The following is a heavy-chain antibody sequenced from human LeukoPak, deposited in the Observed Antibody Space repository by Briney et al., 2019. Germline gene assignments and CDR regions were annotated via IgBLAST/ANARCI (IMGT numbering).Heavy chain of an antibody. CDR1: GYTFTSYY. D-gene: IGHD5-24*01. CDR2: INPSGGST. J-gene: IGHJ4*02. V-gene: IGHV1-46*01. CDR3: ARDREMATSRLHYFDY. Sequence: GASVKVSCKASGYTFTSYYMPWVRQAPGQGLELMGIINPSGGSTSYAQKFQGRVTMTRDMSTSTVYMELSSLRSEDTAVYYCARDREMATSRLHYFDYWGQGTLVTVSS.